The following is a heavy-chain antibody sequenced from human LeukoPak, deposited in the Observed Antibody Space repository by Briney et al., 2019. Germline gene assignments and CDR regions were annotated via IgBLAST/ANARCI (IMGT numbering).Heavy chain of an antibody. V-gene: IGHV1-2*06. CDR1: GYTFTGYY. CDR2: INPNSGGT. CDR3: ARDRCSSTSCYEEFDY. J-gene: IGHJ4*02. Sequence: ASVKVSFKASGYTFTGYYMHWVRQAPGQGLEWMGRINPNSGGTNYAQKSQGRVTMTRDTSISSAYMELSRLRSDDTAVYYCARDRCSSTSCYEEFDYWGQGTLVTVSS. D-gene: IGHD2-2*01.